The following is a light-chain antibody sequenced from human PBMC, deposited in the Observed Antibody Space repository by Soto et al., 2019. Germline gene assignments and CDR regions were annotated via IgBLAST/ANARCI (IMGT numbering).Light chain of an antibody. J-gene: IGKJ1*01. CDR3: QQYYSSPPT. CDR1: QSVLYSSNNKNY. Sequence: IVMTQSPDSLAVSLGERATINCKSSQSVLYSSNNKNYLAWYQHKPGHPPKLLIYWASTRESGVPDRFSGSGSATDFTLTISSLQAEDVAVYYCQQYYSSPPTFGQGTKVEIK. CDR2: WAS. V-gene: IGKV4-1*01.